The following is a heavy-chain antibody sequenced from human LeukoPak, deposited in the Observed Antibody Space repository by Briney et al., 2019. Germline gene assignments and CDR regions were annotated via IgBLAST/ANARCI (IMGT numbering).Heavy chain of an antibody. J-gene: IGHJ4*02. Sequence: SETLSLTCAVYGGSFSGYYWTWIRHTPEKGLEWIGEMNPSGSTNYNPSLKSRVTISVDTSKNQFSLTLSSVTAADTAVYYCARGRQDVTMIVVIMTAVSYYLDVWGQGTLVTVSS. CDR3: ARGRQDVTMIVVIMTAVSYYLDV. D-gene: IGHD3-22*01. V-gene: IGHV4-34*01. CDR1: GGSFSGYY. CDR2: MNPSGST.